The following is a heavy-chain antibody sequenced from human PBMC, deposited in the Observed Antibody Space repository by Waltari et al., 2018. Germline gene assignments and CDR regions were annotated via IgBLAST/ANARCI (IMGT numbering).Heavy chain of an antibody. CDR1: GYTFTGYY. J-gene: IGHJ4*02. D-gene: IGHD3-3*01. Sequence: QVQLVQSGAEVKKPGASVKVSCKASGYTFTGYYMHWVRQAPGQGLEWMGWINPNSGGTNDAQKFQGRVTMTRDTSISTAYMELSRLRSDDTAVYYWARSGNYYDFWSGYSNFDYWGQGTLVTVSS. CDR3: ARSGNYYDFWSGYSNFDY. CDR2: INPNSGGT. V-gene: IGHV1-2*02.